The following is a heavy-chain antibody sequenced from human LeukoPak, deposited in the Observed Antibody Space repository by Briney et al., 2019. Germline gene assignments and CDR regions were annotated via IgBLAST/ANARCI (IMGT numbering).Heavy chain of an antibody. CDR1: GGSISSGRDY. Sequence: SETLSLTCTVSGGSISSGRDYWNWIRQPAGKGLEWIGRIYTSGTTHYNPSLKSRVTMSLDTSRTQVSLKLSSVTAADTAVYYCVKSYYDSTGYSGWFDPWGQGTLVTVSS. J-gene: IGHJ5*02. CDR2: IYTSGTT. D-gene: IGHD3-22*01. V-gene: IGHV4-61*02. CDR3: VKSYYDSTGYSGWFDP.